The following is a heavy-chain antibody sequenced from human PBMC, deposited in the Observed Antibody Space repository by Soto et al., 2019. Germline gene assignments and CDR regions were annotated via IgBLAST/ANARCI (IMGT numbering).Heavy chain of an antibody. Sequence: ESVGDVVQPGRSLRLSCAASGFNFSLYSMHWVRQAPGKGLEWVAVISYDGSNKYYEDSVKGPFTISRDNSKNTLSLQMKSLITEETAVYYCASERMTIFGVVHDYWGQGTRVTVSS. D-gene: IGHD3-3*01. J-gene: IGHJ4*02. CDR2: ISYDGSNK. CDR3: ASERMTIFGVVHDY. V-gene: IGHV3-30-3*01. CDR1: GFNFSLYS.